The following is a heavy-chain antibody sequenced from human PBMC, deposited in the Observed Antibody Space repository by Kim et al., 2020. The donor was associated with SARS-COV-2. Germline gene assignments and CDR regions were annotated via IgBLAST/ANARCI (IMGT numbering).Heavy chain of an antibody. CDR1: GFSVSNFA. D-gene: IGHD3-16*01. CDR3: AKDNPGTDPGEFDY. V-gene: IGHV3-23*01. Sequence: GGSLRLSCAASGFSVSNFAMSWVRQAPGKGLEWVSSIGGRGGTTYYADSVKGRLTISRDDSKNALYLQMNSLRPEDTAIYYCAKDNPGTDPGEFDYWGQGTLVTVSS. J-gene: IGHJ4*02. CDR2: IGGRGGTT.